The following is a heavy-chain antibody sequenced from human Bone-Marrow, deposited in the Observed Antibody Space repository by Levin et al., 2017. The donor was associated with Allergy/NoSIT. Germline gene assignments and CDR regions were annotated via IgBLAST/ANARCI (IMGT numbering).Heavy chain of an antibody. J-gene: IGHJ3*02. CDR2: ISSSGSDM. Sequence: PGGSRRLSCTVSGFTFSIYSINWVRQAPGKGLEWVSSISSSGSDMYYVDSVKGRFTISRDNAKNSLTLQMNSLRAEDTAVYYCARGIIGDVRVAHKEAFDIWGQGTMVSVSS. CDR3: ARGIIGDVRVAHKEAFDI. V-gene: IGHV3-21*01. D-gene: IGHD2-8*02. CDR1: GFTFSIYS.